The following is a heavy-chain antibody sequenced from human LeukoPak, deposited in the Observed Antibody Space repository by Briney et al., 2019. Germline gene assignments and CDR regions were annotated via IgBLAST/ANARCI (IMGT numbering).Heavy chain of an antibody. Sequence: GGSLRLSCAASGFTVSSNYMSWVRRAPGKGLEWVSVIYSGGSTYYADSVKGRFTISRDNSKNTLYLQMNSLRAEDTAVYYCARADSTGTTWDYWGQGTLVTVSS. CDR3: ARADSTGTTWDY. J-gene: IGHJ4*02. V-gene: IGHV3-53*01. CDR1: GFTVSSNY. D-gene: IGHD1-7*01. CDR2: IYSGGST.